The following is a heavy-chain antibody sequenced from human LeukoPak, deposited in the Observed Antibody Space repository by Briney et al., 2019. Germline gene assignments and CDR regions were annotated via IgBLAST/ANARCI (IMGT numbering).Heavy chain of an antibody. CDR3: ATYRGYSYGFFDY. D-gene: IGHD5-18*01. CDR2: INHSGST. CDR1: GGSFSGYY. V-gene: IGHV4-34*01. J-gene: IGHJ4*02. Sequence: KASETLSLTCAVYGGSFSGYYWSWIRQPPGKELEWIGEINHSGSTNYNPSLKSRVTISVDTSKNQFSLKLSSVTAADTAVYYCATYRGYSYGFFDYWGQGTLVTVSS.